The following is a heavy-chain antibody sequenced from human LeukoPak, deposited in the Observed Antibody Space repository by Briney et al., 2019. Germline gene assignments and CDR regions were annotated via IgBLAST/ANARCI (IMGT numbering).Heavy chain of an antibody. J-gene: IGHJ6*02. Sequence: PGGSLRLSCAASEFTFSNYAMSWARQAPGKGLEWVSAISGSDGSTYYADSVKGRFSISRHNSKNTLYLQMNSLRAEDTAVYYCAISSSGDNGYYYGMDVWGQGTTVTVSS. CDR2: ISGSDGST. V-gene: IGHV3-23*01. CDR3: AISSSGDNGYYYGMDV. CDR1: EFTFSNYA. D-gene: IGHD3-3*01.